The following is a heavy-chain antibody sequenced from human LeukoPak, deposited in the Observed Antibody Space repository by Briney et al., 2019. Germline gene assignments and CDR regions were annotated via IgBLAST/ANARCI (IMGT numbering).Heavy chain of an antibody. CDR1: GGSFSGYY. V-gene: IGHV4-34*01. D-gene: IGHD6-19*01. CDR2: INHSGST. CDR3: ATARAGAAYRWFDP. J-gene: IGHJ5*02. Sequence: SETLSLTCAVYGGSFSGYYWSWIRQPPGKGLEWIGEINHSGSTNYNPSLKSRVTISVDTSKNQFSLKMSSVTAADTAVYYCATARAGAAYRWFDPWGQGTLVTVSS.